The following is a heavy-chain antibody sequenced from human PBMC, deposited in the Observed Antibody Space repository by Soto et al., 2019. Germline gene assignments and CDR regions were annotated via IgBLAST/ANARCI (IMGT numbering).Heavy chain of an antibody. CDR3: ARHRRTTVAKFYFDN. J-gene: IGHJ4*02. CDR2: IFDSGNA. D-gene: IGHD4-4*01. V-gene: IGHV4-59*08. CDR1: GGSINSYC. Sequence: PLETLSLTCTVSGGSINSYCWSWIRQPPGKGLEWIAYIFDSGNANYNPSLKSRVTISVDTSKNQFSLKLASVTAADTAVYYCARHRRTTVAKFYFDNWGQGALVTVSS.